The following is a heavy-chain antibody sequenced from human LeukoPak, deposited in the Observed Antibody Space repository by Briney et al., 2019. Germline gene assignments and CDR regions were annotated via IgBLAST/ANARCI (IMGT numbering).Heavy chain of an antibody. D-gene: IGHD3-3*01. CDR3: ARGRLIPGSNKGKYYDFWSGYCSPAAFDI. J-gene: IGHJ3*02. CDR2: IYYSGST. CDR1: GGSISSGCYY. Sequence: PSETLSLTCTVSGGSISSGCYYWSWIRQHPGKGLEWIGYIYYSGSTYYNPSLKSRVTISVDTSKNQFSLKLSSVTSADTAVYYCARGRLIPGSNKGKYYDFWSGYCSPAAFDIWGQGTMVTVSS. V-gene: IGHV4-31*03.